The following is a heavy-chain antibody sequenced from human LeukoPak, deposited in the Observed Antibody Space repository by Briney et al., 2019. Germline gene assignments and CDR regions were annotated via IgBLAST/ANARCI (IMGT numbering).Heavy chain of an antibody. D-gene: IGHD5-12*01. V-gene: IGHV6-1*01. CDR3: AREAVATIFPALRRNYRMDV. Sequence: SQTLSLTCAISGDSVSSNSAAWNWIRQSPSRGLEWLGRTYYRSKWYNDYAVSVKSRITINPDTSKNQFSLQLNSVTPEDTAVYYCAREAVATIFPALRRNYRMDVWGQGTTVTVSS. CDR1: GDSVSSNSAA. CDR2: TYYRSKWYN. J-gene: IGHJ6*02.